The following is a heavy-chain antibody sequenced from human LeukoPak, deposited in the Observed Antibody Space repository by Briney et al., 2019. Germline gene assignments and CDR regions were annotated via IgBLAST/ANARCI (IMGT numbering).Heavy chain of an antibody. D-gene: IGHD2-8*01. CDR3: ARDLGYCTNGVCFFDL. Sequence: SETLSLTCTVSGGSISSYYWSWIRQPAGKGLEWIGRIYTSGSTNYNPSLKSRVTMSVDTSKNQFSLKLSSVTAADTAVYYCARDLGYCTNGVCFFDLWGRGTLVTVSS. CDR1: GGSISSYY. J-gene: IGHJ2*01. V-gene: IGHV4-4*07. CDR2: IYTSGST.